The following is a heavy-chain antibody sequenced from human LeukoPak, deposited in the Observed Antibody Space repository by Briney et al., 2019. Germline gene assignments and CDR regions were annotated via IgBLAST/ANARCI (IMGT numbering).Heavy chain of an antibody. CDR1: GGSISSGDYY. Sequence: NPSQTLSLTCTVSGGSISSGDYYWSWIRQPPGKGLEWIGYIYYSGSTYYNPSLKSRVTISVDTSKSQFSLKLSSVTAADTAVYYCARERTGEPSKYMDVWGKGTTVTVSS. D-gene: IGHD3-10*01. J-gene: IGHJ6*03. CDR3: ARERTGEPSKYMDV. V-gene: IGHV4-30-4*08. CDR2: IYYSGST.